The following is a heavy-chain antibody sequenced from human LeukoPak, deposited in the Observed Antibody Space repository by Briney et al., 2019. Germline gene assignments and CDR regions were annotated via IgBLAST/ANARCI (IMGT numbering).Heavy chain of an antibody. V-gene: IGHV3-30*02. Sequence: GGSLRLSCAASGFTFSRYGMHWVRQAPGKGLEWVAFIRYDGSNKYYADSVKGRFTISRDNSKNTLYLQMNSLRAEDTAVYYCATVTSLKPNMIVVVIFEYYFDYWGQGTLVTVSS. CDR1: GFTFSRYG. D-gene: IGHD3-22*01. J-gene: IGHJ4*02. CDR2: IRYDGSNK. CDR3: ATVTSLKPNMIVVVIFEYYFDY.